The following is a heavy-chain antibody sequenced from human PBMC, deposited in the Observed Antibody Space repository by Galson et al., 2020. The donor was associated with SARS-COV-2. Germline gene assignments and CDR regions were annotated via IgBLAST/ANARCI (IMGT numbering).Heavy chain of an antibody. V-gene: IGHV4-4*07. D-gene: IGHD3-10*01. CDR2: IYTSGST. CDR3: ARELALRYFGELLFGMYWFDP. J-gene: IGHJ5*02. Sequence: SETLSLTCTVSGGSISSYYWSWIRQPAGKGLEWIGRIYTSGSTNYNPSLTSRVTMSVDTSKNQFSLKLSSVTAADTAVYYCARELALRYFGELLFGMYWFDPWGQGTLVTVSS. CDR1: GGSISSYY.